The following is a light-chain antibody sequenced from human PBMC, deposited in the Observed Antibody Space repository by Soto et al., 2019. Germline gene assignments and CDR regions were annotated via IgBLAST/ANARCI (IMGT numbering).Light chain of an antibody. Sequence: QSALTQPPSASGSPGQSVVISCTGTLSDVGGNDFVSWYQQHPGKAPKLMIFDATRRPSGVPDRFSASKSGNTASLTVSGIQAEDEANYYCSSYTGSNVLFGAGTKVTVL. CDR2: DAT. CDR3: SSYTGSNVL. J-gene: IGLJ2*01. V-gene: IGLV2-8*01. CDR1: LSDVGGNDF.